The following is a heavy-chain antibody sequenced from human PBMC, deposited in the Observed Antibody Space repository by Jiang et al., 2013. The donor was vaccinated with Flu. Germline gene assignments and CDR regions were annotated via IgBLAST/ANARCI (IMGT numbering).Heavy chain of an antibody. Sequence: YAQKFQGRVTMTRDTSTSTVYMELSSLRSEDTAVYYCARVRTEKPYSSGWYSPSDWYFDLWGRGTLVTVSS. V-gene: IGHV1-46*01. CDR3: ARVRTEKPYSSGWYSPSDWYFDL. D-gene: IGHD6-19*01. J-gene: IGHJ2*01.